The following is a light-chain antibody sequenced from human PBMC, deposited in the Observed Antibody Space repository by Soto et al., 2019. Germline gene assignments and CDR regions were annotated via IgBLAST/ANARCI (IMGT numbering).Light chain of an antibody. CDR3: SSYTSSSTRV. Sequence: QSALTQPASVSGSPGQSITMSCTGTSSDVGGYNYVSWYQQHPGKAPKLMIYDVSNRPSGVSNRFSGSKSGNTASLTISGRQAEDEADYYCSSYTSSSTRVFGGGTKLTVL. J-gene: IGLJ2*01. CDR2: DVS. V-gene: IGLV2-14*01. CDR1: SSDVGGYNY.